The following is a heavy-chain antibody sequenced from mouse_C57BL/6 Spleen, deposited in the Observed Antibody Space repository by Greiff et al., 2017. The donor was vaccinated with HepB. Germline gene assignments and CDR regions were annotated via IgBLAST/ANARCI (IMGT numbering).Heavy chain of an antibody. D-gene: IGHD4-1*01. V-gene: IGHV1-81*01. J-gene: IGHJ4*01. CDR2: IYPRSGNT. CDR3: ARGWDGAMDY. CDR1: GYTFTSYG. Sequence: VKLMESGAELARPGASVKLSCKASGYTFTSYGISWVKQRTGQGLEWIGEIYPRSGNTYYNEKFKGKATLTADKSSSTAYMELRSLTSEDSAVYFCARGWDGAMDYWGQGTSVTVSS.